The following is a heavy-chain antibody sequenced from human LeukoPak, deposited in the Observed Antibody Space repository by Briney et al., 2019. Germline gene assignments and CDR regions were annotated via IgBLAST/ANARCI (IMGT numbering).Heavy chain of an antibody. D-gene: IGHD1-14*01. Sequence: SETLSLTCTVSGGSVSSGSYYWSWIRQPPGKGLEWIGYVYYHGGTNYNPSLKSRVTISVDTSKNQFSLKLTSVTAADTAVYYCARRVGTRDWYFDLWGRGTLVTVSS. CDR1: GGSVSSGSYY. CDR3: ARRVGTRDWYFDL. V-gene: IGHV4-61*01. J-gene: IGHJ2*01. CDR2: VYYHGGT.